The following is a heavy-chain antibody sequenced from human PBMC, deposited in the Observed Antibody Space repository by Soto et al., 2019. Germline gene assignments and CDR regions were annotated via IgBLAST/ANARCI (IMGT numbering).Heavy chain of an antibody. CDR1: GGSFSGYY. CDR3: ARREVRVEHDY. V-gene: IGHV4-34*01. D-gene: IGHD1-1*01. Sequence: SETLSLTCAVYGGSFSGYYWSWIRQPPGKGLEWIGEINHSGSTNYNPSLKGRVTISVDTSKNQFSLKLSSVTAADTAVYYCARREVRVEHDYWGQGTLVTVSS. J-gene: IGHJ4*02. CDR2: INHSGST.